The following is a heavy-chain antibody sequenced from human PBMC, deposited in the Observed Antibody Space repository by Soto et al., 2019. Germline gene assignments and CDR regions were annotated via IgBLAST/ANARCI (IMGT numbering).Heavy chain of an antibody. Sequence: GEALKISCKGSGYSFTSYWIGWVRQMPGKGLEWMGIIYPGDSDTRYSPSFQGQVTISADKSISTAYLQWSSLKASDAAMYYCARTSAAGKYYYGMDVWGQGTTVTDS. CDR2: IYPGDSDT. V-gene: IGHV5-51*01. CDR3: ARTSAAGKYYYGMDV. J-gene: IGHJ6*02. D-gene: IGHD6-13*01. CDR1: GYSFTSYW.